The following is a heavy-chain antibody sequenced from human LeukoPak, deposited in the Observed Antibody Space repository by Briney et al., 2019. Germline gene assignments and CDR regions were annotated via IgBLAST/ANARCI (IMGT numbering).Heavy chain of an antibody. J-gene: IGHJ4*02. Sequence: SETLSLTCAVYGGSFSGYYWSWIRQPPGKGLEWIGEINHSGSTNYNPSLKSRVTISVDTSKNQFSLKLSSVSAADTAVYYCARQQWLRVWDYWGQGTLVTVSS. CDR1: GGSFSGYY. D-gene: IGHD6-19*01. CDR2: INHSGST. CDR3: ARQQWLRVWDY. V-gene: IGHV4-34*01.